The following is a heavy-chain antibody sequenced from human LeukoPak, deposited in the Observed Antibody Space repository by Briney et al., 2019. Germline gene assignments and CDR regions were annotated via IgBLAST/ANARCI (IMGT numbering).Heavy chain of an antibody. CDR1: GFTFTIFG. Sequence: GGSLRLSCAASGFTFTIFGLNWVRQAPGKGPEWVSYIDARSGITYYADSVQGRFTISRDNAENSLYLQMNSLRVEDTAVYYCARAPTVLVGYCSSSSCQADYWGQGTLVTVSS. V-gene: IGHV3-48*04. J-gene: IGHJ4*02. CDR3: ARAPTVLVGYCSSSSCQADY. CDR2: IDARSGIT. D-gene: IGHD2-2*01.